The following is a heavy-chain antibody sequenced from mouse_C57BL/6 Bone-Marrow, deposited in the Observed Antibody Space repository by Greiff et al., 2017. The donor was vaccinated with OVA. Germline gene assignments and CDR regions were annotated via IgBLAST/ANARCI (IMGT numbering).Heavy chain of an antibody. V-gene: IGHV14-3*01. Sequence: EVQLQQSVAELVRPGASVKLSCTASGFNIKNTYMHWVKQRPEQGLEWIGRIDPANGNTKYAPKFQGKATITADTSSNTAYLQLSSLTSEDTAIYYCANPYYGSSYELDYWGQGTTLTVSS. CDR2: IDPANGNT. J-gene: IGHJ2*01. CDR1: GFNIKNTY. CDR3: ANPYYGSSYELDY. D-gene: IGHD1-1*01.